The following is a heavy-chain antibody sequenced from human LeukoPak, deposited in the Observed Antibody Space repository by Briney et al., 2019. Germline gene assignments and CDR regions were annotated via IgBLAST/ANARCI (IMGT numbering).Heavy chain of an antibody. D-gene: IGHD3-22*01. V-gene: IGHV3-23*01. J-gene: IGHJ4*02. Sequence: GGSLRLSCAASGFTFSNYGMSWVRQAPGKGLEWVSAISGSGVSTYYADSVKGRFTVSRDNSKNTLYLQMNSLRAEDTAVYYCAKVPTYYYDSSGYYYDYWGQGTLVTVSS. CDR1: GFTFSNYG. CDR3: AKVPTYYYDSSGYYYDY. CDR2: ISGSGVST.